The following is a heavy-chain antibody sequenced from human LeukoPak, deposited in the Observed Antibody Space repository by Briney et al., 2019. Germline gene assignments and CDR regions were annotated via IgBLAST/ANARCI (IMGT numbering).Heavy chain of an antibody. V-gene: IGHV3-21*01. J-gene: IGHJ4*02. CDR2: ISSSSSYI. D-gene: IGHD6-19*01. CDR3: ARVPSGRLGFSDY. Sequence: GGSLRLSCAASGFTFSSYSMNWVRQAPGKGLEWVSSISSSSSYIYYADSVKGRFTISRDNAKNSLYLQMNSPRAEDTAVYYCARVPSGRLGFSDYWGQGTLVTVSS. CDR1: GFTFSSYS.